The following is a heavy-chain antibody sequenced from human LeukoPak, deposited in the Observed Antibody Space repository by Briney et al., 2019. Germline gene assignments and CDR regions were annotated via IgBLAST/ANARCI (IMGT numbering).Heavy chain of an antibody. CDR3: ARRRSSSWGIDY. Sequence: GGSLRLSCAASGLTVSSNYMSWVRQAPGKGLEWVSVIYSSGNTYYADSVKDRFTISRDNSKNTMYLQMNSLRTEDTAVYYCARRRSSSWGIDYWGQGTLVTVSS. CDR2: IYSSGNT. J-gene: IGHJ4*02. D-gene: IGHD6-13*01. V-gene: IGHV3-66*02. CDR1: GLTVSSNY.